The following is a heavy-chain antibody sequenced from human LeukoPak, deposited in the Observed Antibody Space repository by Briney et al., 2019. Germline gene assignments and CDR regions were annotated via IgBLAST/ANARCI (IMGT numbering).Heavy chain of an antibody. Sequence: ASVKVSCKASGYTFTSYGISWVRQAPGQGLEWMGWISAYNGNTNYAQKLQGRVTMTTDTSTSTAYMELRRLRSDDTAVYYCARGSSSWYGYYYYGMDVWGQGTTVTVSS. D-gene: IGHD6-13*01. J-gene: IGHJ6*02. V-gene: IGHV1-18*01. CDR3: ARGSSSWYGYYYYGMDV. CDR1: GYTFTSYG. CDR2: ISAYNGNT.